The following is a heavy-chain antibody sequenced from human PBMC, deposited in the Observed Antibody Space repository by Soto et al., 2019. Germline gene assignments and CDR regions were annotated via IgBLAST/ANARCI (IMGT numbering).Heavy chain of an antibody. D-gene: IGHD1-26*01. V-gene: IGHV3-30-3*01. Sequence: QVQLVESGGGVVQPGRSLRLSCAASGFTFSSYAMHWVRQAPGKGLEWVAVISYDGSNKYYADSVKGRFTISRDNSKNTLYRQMNSLRAEDTAVYYCASPGRGGQGTLVTVSS. CDR2: ISYDGSNK. J-gene: IGHJ4*02. CDR1: GFTFSSYA. CDR3: ASPGR.